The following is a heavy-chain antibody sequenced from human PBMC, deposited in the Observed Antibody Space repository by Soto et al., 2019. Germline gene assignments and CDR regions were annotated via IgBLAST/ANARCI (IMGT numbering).Heavy chain of an antibody. V-gene: IGHV3-30-3*01. CDR2: ISYDGSNK. D-gene: IGHD5-18*01. CDR1: GFTFSSYA. CDR3: ARVYSFVVWLGMDV. Sequence: QVQLVESGGGVVQPGRSLRLSCAASGFTFSSYAMHWVRQAPGKGLEWVAVISYDGSNKYYADSVKGRFTISRDNSKNTLYLQMNSLRAEDTAVYYCARVYSFVVWLGMDVWGQGTTVTVSS. J-gene: IGHJ6*02.